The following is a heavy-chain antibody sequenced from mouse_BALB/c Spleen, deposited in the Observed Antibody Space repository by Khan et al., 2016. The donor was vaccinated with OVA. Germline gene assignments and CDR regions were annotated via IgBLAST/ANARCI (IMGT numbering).Heavy chain of an antibody. CDR2: IWAGGST. J-gene: IGHJ3*01. D-gene: IGHD1-1*01. Sequence: VQLQESGPGLVAPSQTLSITCTVSGFSLSSYGVHWVRQPPGKGLEWLGVIWAGGSTNHNSALMSRLSISKDNSKSQVFLKMNSLQTDDTARYDCARAFYYGAWFAYWGQGTLVTVAA. CDR3: ARAFYYGAWFAY. CDR1: GFSLSSYG. V-gene: IGHV2-9*02.